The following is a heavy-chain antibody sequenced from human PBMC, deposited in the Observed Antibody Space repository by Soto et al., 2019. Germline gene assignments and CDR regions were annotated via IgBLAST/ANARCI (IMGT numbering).Heavy chain of an antibody. Sequence: LRLSCAASGFTFSDYYMSWIRQAPGKGLEWVSYIVSSSAYTNYADSVKGRFTISRDNAKNSLYLEMNSLRAEDTAVYYCARLRASSWYMGGYLDYWGQGTLVTVSS. V-gene: IGHV3-11*06. CDR2: IVSSSAYT. CDR1: GFTFSDYY. D-gene: IGHD6-13*01. CDR3: ARLRASSWYMGGYLDY. J-gene: IGHJ4*02.